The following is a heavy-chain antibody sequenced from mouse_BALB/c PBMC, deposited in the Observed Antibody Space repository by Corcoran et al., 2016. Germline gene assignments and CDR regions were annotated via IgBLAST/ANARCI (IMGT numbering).Heavy chain of an antibody. CDR2: INPNNGGT. CDR3: ARVDGNQNYYAMDY. D-gene: IGHD2-1*01. V-gene: IGHV1-18*01. Sequence: VLLQQSGPELVKPGASVKIPCKASGYTFTDYNMDWVKQSHGKSLEWIGDINPNNGGTIYNQKFKGKATLTVDKSSSTAYMELRSLTSEDTAVYYCARVDGNQNYYAMDYWGQGTSVTVSS. J-gene: IGHJ4*01. CDR1: GYTFTDYN.